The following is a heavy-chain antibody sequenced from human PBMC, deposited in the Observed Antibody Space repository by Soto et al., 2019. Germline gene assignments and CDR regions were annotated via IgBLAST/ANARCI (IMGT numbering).Heavy chain of an antibody. V-gene: IGHV1-69*13. CDR3: AAGTDYYYDSSGYYSRGPPLDY. CDR1: GGTFSSYA. D-gene: IGHD3-22*01. CDR2: IIPIFGTA. J-gene: IGHJ4*02. Sequence: GASVKVSCKASGGTFSSYAISWVRQAPGQGLEWMGGIIPIFGTANYAQKFQGRVTITADESTSTAYMELSSLRSEDTAVYYCAAGTDYYYDSSGYYSRGPPLDYWGQGTLVPVSS.